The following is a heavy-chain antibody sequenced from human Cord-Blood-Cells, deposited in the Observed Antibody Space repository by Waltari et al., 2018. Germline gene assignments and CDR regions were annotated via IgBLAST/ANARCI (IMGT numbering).Heavy chain of an antibody. CDR1: VGTFSSHA. Sequence: QVQLVQSGAEVKKPGSSVKVSCKAFVGTFSSHAISWVRQAPGQGLEWMGGIIPIFGTANYAQKFQGRVTITADESTSTAYMELSSLRSEDTAVYYCARETDQLLYYFDYWGQGTLVTVSS. CDR3: ARETDQLLYYFDY. J-gene: IGHJ4*02. D-gene: IGHD2-2*01. CDR2: IIPIFGTA. V-gene: IGHV1-69*01.